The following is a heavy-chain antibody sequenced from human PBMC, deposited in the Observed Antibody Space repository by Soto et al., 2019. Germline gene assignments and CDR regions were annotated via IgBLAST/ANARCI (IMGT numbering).Heavy chain of an antibody. V-gene: IGHV1-2*04. J-gene: IGHJ6*02. CDR3: ARSSPTYYYGMDV. Sequence: GASVKVSCKAPGYTFTGYYMHWVRQAPGQGLEWMGWINPNSGGTNYAQKFQGWVTMTRDTSISTAYMELSRLRSDDTAVYYCARSSPTYYYGMDVWGQGTTVTVSS. D-gene: IGHD6-6*01. CDR2: INPNSGGT. CDR1: GYTFTGYY.